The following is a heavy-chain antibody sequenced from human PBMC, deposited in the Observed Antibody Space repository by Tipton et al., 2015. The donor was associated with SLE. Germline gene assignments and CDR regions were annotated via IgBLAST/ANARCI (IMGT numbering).Heavy chain of an antibody. Sequence: TLSLTCAVSGYSISSGYYWGWIRQPPGKGLEWIGSIYHSGSTYYNPSLKSRVTISVDTSKNQFSLKLSSVTAADTAVYYCARRSEGHAFDIRGQGTMVTVSS. V-gene: IGHV4-38-2*01. J-gene: IGHJ3*02. CDR1: GYSISSGYY. CDR3: ARRSEGHAFDI. CDR2: IYHSGST. D-gene: IGHD3-3*01.